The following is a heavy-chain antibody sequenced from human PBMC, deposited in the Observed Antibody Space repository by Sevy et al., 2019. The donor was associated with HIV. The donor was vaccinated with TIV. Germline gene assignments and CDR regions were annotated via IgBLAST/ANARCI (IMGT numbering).Heavy chain of an antibody. J-gene: IGHJ5*01. Sequence: GGSLRLSCAASGFTFSYYDMNWVRQAPGKGLEWVSPISSAGSYIKYGDSVKGRLTISRDNARNSLYLQMNSLRAEDTAVYFCARNLDYYDTSAFYSWGQGTPVTVSS. CDR3: ARNLDYYDTSAFYS. V-gene: IGHV3-21*01. CDR2: ISSAGSYI. D-gene: IGHD3-22*01. CDR1: GFTFSYYD.